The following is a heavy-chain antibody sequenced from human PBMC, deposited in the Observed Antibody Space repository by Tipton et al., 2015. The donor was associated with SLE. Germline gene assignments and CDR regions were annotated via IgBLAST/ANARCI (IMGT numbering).Heavy chain of an antibody. CDR3: ARGSPLVPGLIDY. D-gene: IGHD2-2*01. J-gene: IGHJ4*02. Sequence: TLSLTCTVSGGSISSGGYYWSWIRQHPGKGLEWIGYIYYSGRTYYNPSLKSRVTISVDTSKNQFSLKLSSVTAADTAVYYCARGSPLVPGLIDYWGQGTLVTVSS. CDR2: IYYSGRT. V-gene: IGHV4-31*03. CDR1: GGSISSGGYY.